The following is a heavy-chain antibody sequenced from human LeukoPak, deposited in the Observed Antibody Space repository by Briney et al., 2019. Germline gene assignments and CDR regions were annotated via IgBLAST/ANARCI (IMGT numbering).Heavy chain of an antibody. D-gene: IGHD3-16*01. CDR2: ISKSGDHT. CDR3: ATSWGPDTSAFRWGRDGMDV. J-gene: IGHJ6*02. Sequence: GGSLRLSCAVPGLTFNNYAMSWVRQAPGKGLEWVSAISKSGDHTYYAASAKGRFTTYRDNSKNTQYLQMNSLRAEDTAVYYCATSWGPDTSAFRWGRDGMDVWGQGTTVIVS. CDR1: GLTFNNYA. V-gene: IGHV3-23*01.